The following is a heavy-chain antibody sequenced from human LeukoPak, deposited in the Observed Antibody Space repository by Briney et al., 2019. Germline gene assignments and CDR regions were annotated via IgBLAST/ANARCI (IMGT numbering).Heavy chain of an antibody. CDR3: ARQASGPDYYFDY. V-gene: IGHV3-23*01. CDR1: GFTFRNYA. CDR2: ISGAGATT. J-gene: IGHJ4*02. D-gene: IGHD2-15*01. Sequence: GGSLRLSCAASGFTFRNYAMDWVRQGPGKGLEWVAAISGAGATTFYTDSVKGRLTISRDDSKDTLYLQMNSLRAEDTAAYYCARQASGPDYYFDYWGQGTLATVSS.